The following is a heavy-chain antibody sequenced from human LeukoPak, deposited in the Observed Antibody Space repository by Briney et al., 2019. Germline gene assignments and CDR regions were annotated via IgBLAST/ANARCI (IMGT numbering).Heavy chain of an antibody. CDR2: TSFDESTK. V-gene: IGHV3-30-3*01. CDR3: ARDAGWLRYFDY. J-gene: IGHJ4*02. CDR1: GFIFRDYV. Sequence: PGRSLRLSCAASGFIFRDYVMNWVRQAPGKGLEWVAVTSFDESTKHYADSVQGRFTISRDNSKNTLYLQMNSLRAEDTAVYFCARDAGWLRYFDYWGQGTLVTVSS. D-gene: IGHD5-12*01.